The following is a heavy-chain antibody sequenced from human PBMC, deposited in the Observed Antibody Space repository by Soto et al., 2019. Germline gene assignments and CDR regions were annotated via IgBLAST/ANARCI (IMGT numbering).Heavy chain of an antibody. CDR1: GGSFSGYY. CDR3: ARGPPVHDYGDYDLDPEYFPH. J-gene: IGHJ1*01. Sequence: PSETLSLTCAVYGGSFSGYYWSWIRQPPGKGLEWIGEINHSGSTNYNPSLKSRVTISVDTSKNQFSLKLSSVTAADTAVYYCARGPPVHDYGDYDLDPEYFPHWGQGTLVTVSS. D-gene: IGHD4-17*01. V-gene: IGHV4-34*01. CDR2: INHSGST.